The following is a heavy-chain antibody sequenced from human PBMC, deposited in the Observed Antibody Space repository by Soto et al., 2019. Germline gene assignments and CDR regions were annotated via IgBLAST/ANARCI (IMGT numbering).Heavy chain of an antibody. V-gene: IGHV4-34*01. J-gene: IGHJ5*02. CDR1: GGYFNDNY. CDR2: ISRSGTT. D-gene: IGHD3-10*01. CDR3: ATSICFGTQVEL. Sequence: QVQLQQWGAGLLKPSETLSLSCAVYGGYFNDNYYTWFRQPPGKGLEWIGEISRSGTTKYIPYLKRRASISLDTSKTQVPLKVTSVTAADTAVYYCATSICFGTQVELWGQGALVTVSS.